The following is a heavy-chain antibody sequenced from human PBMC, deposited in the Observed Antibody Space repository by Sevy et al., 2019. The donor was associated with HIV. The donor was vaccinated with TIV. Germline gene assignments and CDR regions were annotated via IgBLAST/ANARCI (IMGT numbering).Heavy chain of an antibody. D-gene: IGHD6-6*01. CDR2: IIPIFGTA. CDR1: GGTFSSYA. CDR3: ARGTSIAAPLGAFDI. Sequence: ASVKVSCKASGGTFSSYAISWVRQAPGQGLEWMGGIIPIFGTANYAQKFQGRVTITADESTSTVYMELSSLRSEDTAVYYCARGTSIAAPLGAFDIWGQGTMVTVSS. V-gene: IGHV1-69*13. J-gene: IGHJ3*02.